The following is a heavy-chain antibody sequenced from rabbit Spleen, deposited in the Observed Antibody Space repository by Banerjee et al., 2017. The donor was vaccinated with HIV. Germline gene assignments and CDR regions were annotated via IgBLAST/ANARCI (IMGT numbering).Heavy chain of an antibody. CDR2: IYIGNVNT. D-gene: IGHD8-1*01. Sequence: QEQLKETGGGLVQPGGSLKLSCTASGFTLSSYYMNWVRQAPGKGLEWIGCIYIGNVNTWYASWAKGRFTISKTSSTTVTLQMTSLTAADTAIYFCARDGAGGSYFALWGPGTLVTVS. V-gene: IGHV1S45*01. J-gene: IGHJ4*01. CDR3: ARDGAGGSYFAL. CDR1: GFTLSSYYM.